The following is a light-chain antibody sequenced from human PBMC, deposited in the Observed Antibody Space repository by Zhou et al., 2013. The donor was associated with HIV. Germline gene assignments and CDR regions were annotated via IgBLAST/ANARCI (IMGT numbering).Light chain of an antibody. CDR1: QSLLHSNGST. CDR3: MQALQTRYT. J-gene: IGKJ2*01. Sequence: DIVMTQSPLSLPVAPGEPASISCRSSQSLLHSNGSTIWIGTCRSQGSPPQLLIYLGSNRASGVPDRFSGSGSGTDFTLKISRVEAEDVGVYYCMQALQTRYTFGQGTKLEIK. CDR2: LGS. V-gene: IGKV2-28*01.